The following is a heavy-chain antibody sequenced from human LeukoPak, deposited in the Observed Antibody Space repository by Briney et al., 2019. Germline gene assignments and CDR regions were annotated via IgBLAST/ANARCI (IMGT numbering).Heavy chain of an antibody. CDR2: ISNDGSHR. Sequence: GGSLRLSCAASGFTFSSFSMHWVRQAPGNGLEWVAVISNDGSHRYYADSVKGPFTISRDNSKNTLALEMNTLRPEDTALFYCARDPNRLADYGGDYFDHWGQGTLVTVSS. J-gene: IGHJ4*02. D-gene: IGHD4-23*01. V-gene: IGHV3-30*04. CDR1: GFTFSSFS. CDR3: ARDPNRLADYGGDYFDH.